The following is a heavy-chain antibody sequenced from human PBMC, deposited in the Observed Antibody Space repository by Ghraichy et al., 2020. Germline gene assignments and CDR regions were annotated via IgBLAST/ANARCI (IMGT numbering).Heavy chain of an antibody. CDR1: GYSISSGYY. J-gene: IGHJ2*01. V-gene: IGHV4-38-2*02. CDR3: ARETYLDCGGDCYNSWYFAR. Sequence: SETLSLTCTVSGYSISSGYYWGWIRQPPGKGLEWIGSIYHSGSTYYNPSLKSRVTISVDTSKNQFSLKLSSVTAADTAVYYCARETYLDCGGDCYNSWYFARWGRGTLVTVSP. CDR2: IYHSGST. D-gene: IGHD2-21*02.